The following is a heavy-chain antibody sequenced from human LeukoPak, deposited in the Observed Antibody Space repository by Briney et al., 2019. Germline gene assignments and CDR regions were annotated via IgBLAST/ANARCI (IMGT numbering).Heavy chain of an antibody. CDR1: GFTFTRCA. CDR3: AKDLGDMDV. V-gene: IGHV3-23*01. Sequence: GGSLRLSCAASGFTFTRCAMTWVRQAPGKGLEWVATVTRGGDTHYADSVKGRFTISRDNFKNALSLQMNSLRAEDTAVYYCAKDLGDMDVWGQGTKVTVSS. CDR2: VTRGGDT. J-gene: IGHJ6*02.